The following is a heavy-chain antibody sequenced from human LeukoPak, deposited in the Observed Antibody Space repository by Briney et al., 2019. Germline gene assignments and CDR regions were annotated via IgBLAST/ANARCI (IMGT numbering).Heavy chain of an antibody. Sequence: GGSLTLSCAVSGFTFSSYWMNWVRQAPGKGLEWVASIRMDGVEKTYVDSVKGRFTISRDNTYNSLYLQMSNLRVEDTAVYFCARDGAPPGLYFDLWSRGTLVTVSS. CDR1: GFTFSSYW. J-gene: IGHJ4*01. D-gene: IGHD6-13*01. CDR3: ARDGAPPGLYFDL. CDR2: IRMDGVEK. V-gene: IGHV3-7*01.